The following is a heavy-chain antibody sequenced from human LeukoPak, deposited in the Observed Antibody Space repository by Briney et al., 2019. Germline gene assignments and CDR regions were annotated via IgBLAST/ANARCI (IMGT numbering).Heavy chain of an antibody. CDR1: GFNFNSFG. Sequence: PGGSLRLSCETSGFNFNSFGMSWVRQSPEKGLEWIAYISGSLTTRRTIHYADSVKGRFTISRDNTKNSLYLQMNSLRVDDTAVYYCARDAVTGYSSGWYKPFPFDYWGQGSLVTVSS. J-gene: IGHJ4*02. CDR3: ARDAVTGYSSGWYKPFPFDY. V-gene: IGHV3-48*04. CDR2: ISGSLTTRRTI. D-gene: IGHD6-19*01.